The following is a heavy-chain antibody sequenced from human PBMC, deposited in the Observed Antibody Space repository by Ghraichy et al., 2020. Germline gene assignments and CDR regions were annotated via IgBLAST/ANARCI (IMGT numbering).Heavy chain of an antibody. CDR3: ATGYSYGRDPPYGMDV. J-gene: IGHJ6*02. V-gene: IGHV1-24*01. D-gene: IGHD5-18*01. CDR2: FDPEDGET. CDR1: GYTLTELS. Sequence: ASVKVSCKVSGYTLTELSMHWVRQAPGKGLEWMGGFDPEDGETIYAQKFQGRVTMTEDTSTDTAYMELSSLRSEDTAVYYCATGYSYGRDPPYGMDVWGQGTTVTVSS.